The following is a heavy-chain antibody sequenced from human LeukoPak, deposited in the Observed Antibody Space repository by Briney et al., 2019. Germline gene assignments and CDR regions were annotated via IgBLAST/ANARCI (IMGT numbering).Heavy chain of an antibody. CDR2: ISAYNGNT. V-gene: IGHV1-18*01. CDR3: ARAYYYDSSGYYPFDY. Sequence: ASVEVSCKASGYTFTSYGISWVRQAPGQGLEWMGWISAYNGNTNYAQKLQGRVTMTTDTSTSTAYMELRSLRSEDTAVYYCARAYYYDSSGYYPFDYWGQGTLVTVSS. CDR1: GYTFTSYG. D-gene: IGHD3-22*01. J-gene: IGHJ4*02.